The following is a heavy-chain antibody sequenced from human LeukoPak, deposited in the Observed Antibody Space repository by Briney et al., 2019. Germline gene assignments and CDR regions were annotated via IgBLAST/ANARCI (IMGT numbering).Heavy chain of an antibody. D-gene: IGHD3-10*01. Sequence: ASVMVSCKASGYTFTSYGISWVRQAPGQGLEWMGWISAYNGNTNYAQKLQGRVTMTTDTSTSTAYMELRSLRSDDTAVYYCARVAYYGSGSSCFDPWGQGTLVTVSS. CDR1: GYTFTSYG. CDR2: ISAYNGNT. J-gene: IGHJ5*02. V-gene: IGHV1-18*04. CDR3: ARVAYYGSGSSCFDP.